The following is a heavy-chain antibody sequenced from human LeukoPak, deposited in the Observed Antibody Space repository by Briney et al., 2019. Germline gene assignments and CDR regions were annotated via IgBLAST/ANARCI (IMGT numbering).Heavy chain of an antibody. Sequence: GGSLRLSCAVSGFTFDDYAMHWVRQAPGKGLEWVSSISSSSSYIYYADSVKGRFTISRDNAKNSLYLQMNSLRAEDTAVYYCAREAYCTNGVCYFDYWGQGTLVTVSS. CDR1: GFTFDDYA. D-gene: IGHD2-8*01. CDR3: AREAYCTNGVCYFDY. CDR2: ISSSSSYI. V-gene: IGHV3-21*01. J-gene: IGHJ4*02.